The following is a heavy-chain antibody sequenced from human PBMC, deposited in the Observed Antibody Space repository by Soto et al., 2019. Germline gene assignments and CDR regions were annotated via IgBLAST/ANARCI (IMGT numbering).Heavy chain of an antibody. Sequence: QITLKESGPTLVKPTQTLTLTCTFSGFSLSTSGVGVGWIRQPPGKALEWLALIYWDDDKRYSPSLKSRLTITKDTAKNQVVLTMANMDPVDTATYYCAHRGYDSSGYYLFDYWGQGTLVTVSS. V-gene: IGHV2-5*02. CDR2: IYWDDDK. J-gene: IGHJ4*02. CDR3: AHRGYDSSGYYLFDY. CDR1: GFSLSTSGVG. D-gene: IGHD3-22*01.